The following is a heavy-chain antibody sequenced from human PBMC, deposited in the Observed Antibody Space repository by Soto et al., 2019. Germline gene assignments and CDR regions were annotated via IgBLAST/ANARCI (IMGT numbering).Heavy chain of an antibody. CDR3: ARSLAAAGYGMDV. J-gene: IGHJ6*02. V-gene: IGHV5-51*01. CDR1: GYSFTTSW. Sequence: PGESLKISCKGSGYSFTTSWIGWVRQMPGKGLGWMGIIFPADSDTRYSPSFQGQVTISADKSISTAYLQWSSLKASDTAMYYCARSLAAAGYGMDVWGQGTTVTVSS. D-gene: IGHD6-13*01. CDR2: IFPADSDT.